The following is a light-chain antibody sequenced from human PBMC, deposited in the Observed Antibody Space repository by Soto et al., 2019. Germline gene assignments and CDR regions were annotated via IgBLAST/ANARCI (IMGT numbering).Light chain of an antibody. CDR3: SSFAGSNNFPYV. CDR1: SSDIGVYNY. V-gene: IGLV2-8*01. J-gene: IGLJ1*01. Sequence: QSALTQPPSASGSPGQSVTISCTGTSSDIGVYNYVSWYQQHPGKAPKLMLYEVSKRPSGVPDRFSGSKSGNTASLTVSGLQAEDEADYYCSSFAGSNNFPYVFGTGTKLTVL. CDR2: EVS.